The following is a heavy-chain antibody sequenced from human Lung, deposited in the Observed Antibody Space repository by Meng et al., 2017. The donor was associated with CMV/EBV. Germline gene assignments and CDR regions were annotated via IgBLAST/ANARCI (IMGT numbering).Heavy chain of an antibody. V-gene: IGHV3-23*01. CDR3: AKYSAVGERLYYFDY. CDR2: IGATAGGT. J-gene: IGHJ4*02. Sequence: ESXKISXAASGLTFSSYGMSWVRQAPGKGLERVSSIGATAGGTYYADSVKGRFTISRDNAKNALYLQMNSLRAEDTAVYYCAKYSAVGERLYYFDYWGQGTLVTVSS. CDR1: GLTFSSYG. D-gene: IGHD2-21*01.